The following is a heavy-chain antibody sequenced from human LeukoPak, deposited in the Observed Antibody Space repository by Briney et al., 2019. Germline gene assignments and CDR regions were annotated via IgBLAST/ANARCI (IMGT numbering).Heavy chain of an antibody. D-gene: IGHD3-16*01. CDR1: GGSISSRNW. CDR2: IYHSGSI. J-gene: IGHJ6*04. Sequence: SETLSLTCAVSGGSISSRNWWSWVRQPPGKGLEWIGEIYHSGSINYNPSLKSRVTISVDKSKNQLSLRLTSVTAADTAVYYCARDKGAIGAYYYHGMDVGAKGPRVTFSS. CDR3: ARDKGAIGAYYYHGMDV. V-gene: IGHV4-4*02.